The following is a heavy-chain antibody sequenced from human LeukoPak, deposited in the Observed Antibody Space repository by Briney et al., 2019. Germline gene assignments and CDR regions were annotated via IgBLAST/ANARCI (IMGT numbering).Heavy chain of an antibody. Sequence: PGRSLRLSCAASGFTFSSYGMHWVRQAPGKGLEWVAVIWYDGSNKYYADSVKGRFTISRDNSKNTLYLQMNSLRAEDTAVYYCAKGGYSSSWSEFDYWGQGTLVTVSS. J-gene: IGHJ4*02. D-gene: IGHD6-13*01. CDR2: IWYDGSNK. CDR1: GFTFSSYG. CDR3: AKGGYSSSWSEFDY. V-gene: IGHV3-33*06.